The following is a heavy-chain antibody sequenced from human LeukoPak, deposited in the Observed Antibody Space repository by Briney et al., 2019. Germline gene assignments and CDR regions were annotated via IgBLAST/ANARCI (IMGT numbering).Heavy chain of an antibody. J-gene: IGHJ5*02. Sequence: PSETLSLTCTVSGGSISSYYWSWIRQPPGKGLEWIGYIYYSGSTNYNPSLKSRVTISVDMSKNQFSLKLSSVTAADTAVYYCARGGVTTVTSVRFDPWGQGTLVTVSS. CDR1: GGSISSYY. D-gene: IGHD4-11*01. CDR2: IYYSGST. CDR3: ARGGVTTVTSVRFDP. V-gene: IGHV4-59*01.